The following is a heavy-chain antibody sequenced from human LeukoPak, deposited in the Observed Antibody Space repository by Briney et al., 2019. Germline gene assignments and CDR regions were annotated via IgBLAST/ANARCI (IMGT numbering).Heavy chain of an antibody. CDR2: IYYRGST. V-gene: IGHV4-59*08. CDR1: GGSISSNY. CDR3: ATTYYGGNSYWYFDL. Sequence: SETLSLTCTVSGGSISSNYWSWIRQPPGKGLEWIGYIYYRGSTNYNPSLKSRVTISIDTSKNQFSLKLSSVTAADTAVYYCATTYYGGNSYWYFDLWGRGTLVTVSS. D-gene: IGHD4-23*01. J-gene: IGHJ2*01.